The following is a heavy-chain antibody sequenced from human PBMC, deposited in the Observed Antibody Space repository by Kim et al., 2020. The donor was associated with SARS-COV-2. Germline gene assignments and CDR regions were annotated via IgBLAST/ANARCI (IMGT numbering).Heavy chain of an antibody. Sequence: SQKFQGRVTITRDTSASTAYMELSSLRSEDTAVYYCARENGEQLADAFDIWGQGTMVTVSS. D-gene: IGHD6-13*01. CDR3: ARENGEQLADAFDI. J-gene: IGHJ3*02. V-gene: IGHV1-3*01.